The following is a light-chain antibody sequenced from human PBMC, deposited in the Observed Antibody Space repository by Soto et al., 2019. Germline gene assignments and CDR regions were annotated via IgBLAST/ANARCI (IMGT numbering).Light chain of an antibody. V-gene: IGLV2-14*01. CDR1: SSAVGGYNY. J-gene: IGLJ1*01. Sequence: QSVLNQPASVSGSPGQSITISCTGTSSAVGGYNYVSWYQQHPGKAPKLMIYDVSNRPSGVSNRFSGSESGNTASLTISGLQAEDAADYYCCSYTSSTPFYVFGTGTQVTV. CDR2: DVS. CDR3: CSYTSSTPFYV.